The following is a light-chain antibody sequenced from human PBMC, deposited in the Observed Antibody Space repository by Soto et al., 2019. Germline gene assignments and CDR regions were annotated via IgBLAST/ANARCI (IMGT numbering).Light chain of an antibody. CDR3: QQYGSSPRP. Sequence: EIVLTQSPGTLSLSPGERATLSCRASQNVGSRYLAWYQQKPGQAPRLLIYGTSNRATGIPDRFSGSGSGTDFSLTISSLEPGDLAVYYCQQYGSSPRPFGQGTKVEIK. V-gene: IGKV3-20*01. J-gene: IGKJ1*01. CDR1: QNVGSRY. CDR2: GTS.